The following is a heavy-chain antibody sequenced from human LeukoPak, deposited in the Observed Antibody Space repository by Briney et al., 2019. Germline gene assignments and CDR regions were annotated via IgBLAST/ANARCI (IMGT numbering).Heavy chain of an antibody. J-gene: IGHJ5*02. D-gene: IGHD3-22*01. CDR1: GYTLTELS. CDR3: ARAYYYDDNWFDP. Sequence: ASVKVSCKVSGYTLTELSMHWVRQAPGKGLEWMGGFDPEDGETIYAQKFQGRVTMTEDTSTDTAYMELSRLRSDDTAVYYCARAYYYDDNWFDPWGQGTLVTVSS. CDR2: FDPEDGET. V-gene: IGHV1-24*01.